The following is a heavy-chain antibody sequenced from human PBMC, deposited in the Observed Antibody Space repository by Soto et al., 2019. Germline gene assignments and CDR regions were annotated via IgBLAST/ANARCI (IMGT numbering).Heavy chain of an antibody. Sequence: GASVKVSCKASGGTFSNHAITWVRQAPGQGLEWMGRIIPIIGIINYAQKFQGRVTITADKFTGTAYMELTRLRSDDTAVYYCAGDPDSHYNDSHASSYPWGQGTLVTVSS. CDR2: IIPIIGII. D-gene: IGHD3-22*01. CDR3: AGDPDSHYNDSHASSYP. V-gene: IGHV1-69*04. CDR1: GGTFSNHA. J-gene: IGHJ5*02.